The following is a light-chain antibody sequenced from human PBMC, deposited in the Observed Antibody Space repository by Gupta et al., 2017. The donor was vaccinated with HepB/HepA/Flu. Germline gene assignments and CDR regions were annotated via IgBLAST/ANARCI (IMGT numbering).Light chain of an antibody. V-gene: IGLV3-21*01. CDR3: QVWDSSGNWNYV. J-gene: IGLJ1*01. Sequence: SYVLTQPPSVSVAPGETARITCGGNNIGSEGVHWYQQKPRQAPVLVMYYDSDRPSGIPERFSGSNSGNTATLTISRVEDGDEADYYCQVWDSSGNWNYVFGPGTKVAVL. CDR2: YDS. CDR1: NIGSEG.